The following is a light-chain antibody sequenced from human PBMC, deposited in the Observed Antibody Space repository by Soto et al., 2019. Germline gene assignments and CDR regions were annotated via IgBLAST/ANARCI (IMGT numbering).Light chain of an antibody. CDR2: WAS. Sequence: DIVMTQSPDSLAVSLGERATINCKSSQSVLYSSNNKNYLAWYQQKPGQPPKLLIYWASTRESGVLDRFSGSGAGADFTPTISSLQDEDVAVYYCQQYYSLWTFGQGTKVEIK. CDR1: QSVLYSSNNKNY. J-gene: IGKJ1*01. V-gene: IGKV4-1*01. CDR3: QQYYSLWT.